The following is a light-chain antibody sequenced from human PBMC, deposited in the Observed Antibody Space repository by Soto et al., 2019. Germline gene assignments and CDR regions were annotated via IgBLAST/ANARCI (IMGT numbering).Light chain of an antibody. J-gene: IGKJ4*01. CDR1: QSLSSSY. V-gene: IGKV3-20*01. CDR3: QQYGSSPALT. Sequence: EIVLTQSPDTLSFSPGDRATLSCRASQSLSSSYLAWYQQKPGQAPRLLIYGASSRATGIPDRFSGSGSGTDFTLTISRLEPEDFAVYSCQQYGSSPALTFGGGTKVEIE. CDR2: GAS.